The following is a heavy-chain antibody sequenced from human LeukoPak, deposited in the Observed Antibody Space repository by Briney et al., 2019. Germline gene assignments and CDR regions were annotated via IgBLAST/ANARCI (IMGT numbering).Heavy chain of an antibody. CDR1: GGSISSSSYH. V-gene: IGHV4-39*01. J-gene: IGHJ3*02. CDR2: IYYSGST. D-gene: IGHD1-26*01. Sequence: PSETLSLTCTVSGGSISSSSYHWGWIRQPPGKGLEWIGSIYYSGSTYYNPSLKSRVTISVDTSKNQFSLKLSSVTAADTAVYYCASGSGSYYGAFDIWGQGTMVTVSS. CDR3: ASGSGSYYGAFDI.